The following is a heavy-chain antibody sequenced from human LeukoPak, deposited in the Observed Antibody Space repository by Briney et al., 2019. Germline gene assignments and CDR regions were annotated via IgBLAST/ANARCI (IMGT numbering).Heavy chain of an antibody. CDR1: GYSITLNY. Sequence: GGSLRLSCAASGYSITLNYMTWVRQAPGKGLEWVSSISSSSSYIYYADSVKGRFTISRDNAKNSLYLQMNSLRAEDTAVYYCARGTNPGIAAAGPYYYYMDVWGKGTTVTISS. CDR3: ARGTNPGIAAAGPYYYYMDV. CDR2: ISSSSSYI. V-gene: IGHV3-21*01. J-gene: IGHJ6*03. D-gene: IGHD6-13*01.